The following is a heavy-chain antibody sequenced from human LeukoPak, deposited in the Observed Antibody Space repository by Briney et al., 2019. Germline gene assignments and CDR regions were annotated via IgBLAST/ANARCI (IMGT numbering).Heavy chain of an antibody. J-gene: IGHJ4*02. Sequence: SETLSLTCTVSGGSISSYYWSWIRQPPGKGLEWIGSIYYTGSTYYNPSLKSRVTISADTSKNQFSLKLSSVTAADAALYYCVGLHRFRFEYYFDYWGQGTLVTVSS. CDR1: GGSISSYY. V-gene: IGHV4-59*05. CDR2: IYYTGST. CDR3: VGLHRFRFEYYFDY. D-gene: IGHD3/OR15-3a*01.